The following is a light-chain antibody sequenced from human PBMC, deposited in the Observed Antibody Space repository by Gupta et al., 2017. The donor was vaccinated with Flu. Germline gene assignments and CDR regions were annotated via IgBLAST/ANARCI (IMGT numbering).Light chain of an antibody. Sequence: QSALTQPPSASGSPGQSVTLPCTGTSSDVGGYNYVSWYQQHPGKAPKLIIYEVNKRPSGVPDRFSGSKSGNTASLTVSGLLAEDEADYYCCSYGGSKFFGGGTKLTVL. J-gene: IGLJ2*01. CDR3: CSYGGSKF. V-gene: IGLV2-8*01. CDR1: SSDVGGYNY. CDR2: EVN.